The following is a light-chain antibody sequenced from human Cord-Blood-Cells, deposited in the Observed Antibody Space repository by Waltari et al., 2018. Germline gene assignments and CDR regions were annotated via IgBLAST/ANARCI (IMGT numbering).Light chain of an antibody. Sequence: QSALTQPASVSGSPGQSITISCTGTSSDVGSYNLVSWYQQHPGKAPKLMINEGSKRPSGVYNRFSGSKSGNTASLTISGLQAEDEADYYCCSYAGSSTYVFGTGTKVTVL. CDR1: SSDVGSYNL. CDR3: CSYAGSSTYV. J-gene: IGLJ1*01. V-gene: IGLV2-23*01. CDR2: EGS.